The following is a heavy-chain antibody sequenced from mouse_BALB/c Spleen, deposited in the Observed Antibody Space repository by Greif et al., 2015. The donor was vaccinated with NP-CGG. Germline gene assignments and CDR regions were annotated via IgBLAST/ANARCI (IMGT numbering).Heavy chain of an antibody. CDR1: GYTFTSYW. V-gene: IGHV1-7*01. CDR2: IDPSTGYT. CDR3: ARRVYYFDY. J-gene: IGHJ2*01. Sequence: VQLQESGAELAKPGASVKMSCKASGYTFTSYWMHWVKQRPGQGLEWIGYIDPSTGYTEYNQKFKDKATLTADKSSSTAYMQLSSLTSEDSAVYYCARRVYYFDYWGQGTTLTVSS.